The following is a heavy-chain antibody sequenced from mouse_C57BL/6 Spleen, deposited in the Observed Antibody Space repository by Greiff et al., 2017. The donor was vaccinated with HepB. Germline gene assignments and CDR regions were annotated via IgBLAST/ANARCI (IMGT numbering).Heavy chain of an antibody. Sequence: QVQLKESGPGILQPSQTLSLTCSFSGFSLSTFGMGVGWIRQPSGKGLEWLAHIWWDDDKYYNPALKSRLTISKDTSKNQVFLKIANVDTADTATYYCARRGIYDGYYEGVDFDYWGQGTTLTVSS. CDR3: ARRGIYDGYYEGVDFDY. J-gene: IGHJ2*01. D-gene: IGHD2-3*01. CDR2: IWWDDDK. V-gene: IGHV8-8*01. CDR1: GFSLSTFGMG.